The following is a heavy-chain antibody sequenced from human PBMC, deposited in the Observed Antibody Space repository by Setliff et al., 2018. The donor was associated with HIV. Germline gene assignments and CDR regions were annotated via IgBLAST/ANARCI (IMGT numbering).Heavy chain of an antibody. J-gene: IGHJ6*02. V-gene: IGHV1-18*01. CDR1: GYSFSTYS. CDR3: ARASTALTYYGMDV. Sequence: ASVKVSCKASGYSFSTYSISWVRQAPGQGLEWMGWISVYNGNTNYAQKLQGRVTMTTDTSTDTAYMELRSLRSDDTAVYYCARASTALTYYGMDVWGQGTTVTVSS. CDR2: ISVYNGNT.